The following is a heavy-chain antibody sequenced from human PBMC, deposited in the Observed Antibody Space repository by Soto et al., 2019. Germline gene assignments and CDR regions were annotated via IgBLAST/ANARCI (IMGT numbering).Heavy chain of an antibody. Sequence: SGAPSGRTFSSDVMHRLRQAPGKKMEWVAVISYDGSNKYYADSVKGRFTISGDNSKNTLYLQMNSLRAEDTAVSYCAKSSLYVWGCCRGSKRALYWGQGTLVTGSS. CDR2: ISYDGSNK. J-gene: IGHJ4*02. CDR3: AKSSLYVWGCCRGSKRALY. V-gene: IGHV3-30*18. D-gene: IGHD3-16*02. CDR1: GRTFSSDV.